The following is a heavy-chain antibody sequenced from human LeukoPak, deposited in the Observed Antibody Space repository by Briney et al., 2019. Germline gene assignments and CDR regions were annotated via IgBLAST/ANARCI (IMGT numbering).Heavy chain of an antibody. CDR2: INSDGSST. CDR3: ARGKVDIVATSTDYYYYMDV. Sequence: GGSLRLSCAASGFTFSSYWMHWVRQAPGKGLVWVSRINSDGSSTSYADSVKGRFTISRDNAKNTLYLQMNSLGAEDTAVYYCARGKVDIVATSTDYYYYMDVWGKGTTVTVSS. V-gene: IGHV3-74*01. D-gene: IGHD5-12*01. J-gene: IGHJ6*03. CDR1: GFTFSSYW.